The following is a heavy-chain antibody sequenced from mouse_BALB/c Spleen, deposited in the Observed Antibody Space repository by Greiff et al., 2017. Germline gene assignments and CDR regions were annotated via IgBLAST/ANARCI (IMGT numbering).Heavy chain of an antibody. D-gene: IGHD1-1*01. CDR2: ISNLAYSI. CDR1: GFTFSDYG. V-gene: IGHV5-15*02. J-gene: IGHJ2*01. CDR3: ARIYGSYFDY. Sequence: EVMLVESGGGLVQPGGSRKLSCAASGFTFSDYGMAWVRQAPGNGPEWVAFISNLAYSIYYADTVTGRFTISRENAKNTLYLEMSSLRSEDTAMYYCARIYGSYFDYWGQGTTLTVSS.